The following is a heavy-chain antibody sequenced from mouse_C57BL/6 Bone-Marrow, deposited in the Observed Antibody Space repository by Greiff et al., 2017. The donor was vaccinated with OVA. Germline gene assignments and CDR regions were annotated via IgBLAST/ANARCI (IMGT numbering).Heavy chain of an antibody. J-gene: IGHJ2*01. D-gene: IGHD3-3*01. CDR2: IYPGSGST. CDR3: AREGWDFDY. Sequence: QVHVKQPGAELVKPGASVKMSCKASGYTFTSYWITWVKQRPGQGLEWIGDIYPGSGSTNYNEKFKSKATLTVDTSSSTAYMQLSSLTSEDSAVYYCAREGWDFDYWGQGTTLTVSS. V-gene: IGHV1-55*01. CDR1: GYTFTSYW.